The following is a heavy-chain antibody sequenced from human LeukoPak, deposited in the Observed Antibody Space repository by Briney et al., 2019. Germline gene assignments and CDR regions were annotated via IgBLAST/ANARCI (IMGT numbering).Heavy chain of an antibody. Sequence: GGSLRLSCAASGFTFSSYDMHWVRQGTGKGLEWVSAIGTAGDTYYPGSVKGRFTTSRENAKNSLYLQMNSLRVGDTAVYYCARGRGWGTFYIWGQGTMVTVSS. CDR3: ARGRGWGTFYI. V-gene: IGHV3-13*04. D-gene: IGHD3-10*01. CDR1: GFTFSSYD. CDR2: IGTAGDT. J-gene: IGHJ3*02.